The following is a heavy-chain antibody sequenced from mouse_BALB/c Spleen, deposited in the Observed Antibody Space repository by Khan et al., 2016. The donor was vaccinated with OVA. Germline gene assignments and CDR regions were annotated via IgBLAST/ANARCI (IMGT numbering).Heavy chain of an antibody. CDR1: GDSITSGY. CDR3: AGTSYYGNYYFDY. Sequence: EVKLLESGPSLVKPSQTLSLTCSVTGDSITSGYWNWIRKFPGNKLEYMGYISYSGSTYYNPSLKSRISITRDTSQNQHYLQLNSMTTEDSATSYSAGTSYYGNYYFDYWGQGTTLTVSS. J-gene: IGHJ2*01. V-gene: IGHV3-8*02. D-gene: IGHD2-10*01. CDR2: ISYSGST.